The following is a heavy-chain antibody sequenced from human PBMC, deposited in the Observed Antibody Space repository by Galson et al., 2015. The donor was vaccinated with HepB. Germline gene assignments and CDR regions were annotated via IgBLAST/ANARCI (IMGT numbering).Heavy chain of an antibody. J-gene: IGHJ3*02. Sequence: SLRLSCAASGFIFTNHWMSWVRQAPGKGLEWVANINQDGSEKYSVDSVKGRFAISRDNTKKSLYLQMSSLRAEDTAVYYCARERSYFRDSFDIWGQGTMVTVSS. CDR2: INQDGSEK. CDR3: ARERSYFRDSFDI. CDR1: GFIFTNHW. D-gene: IGHD1-26*01. V-gene: IGHV3-7*03.